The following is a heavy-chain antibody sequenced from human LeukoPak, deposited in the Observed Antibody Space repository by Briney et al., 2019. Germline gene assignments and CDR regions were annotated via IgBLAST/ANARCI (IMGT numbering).Heavy chain of an antibody. CDR1: GYSISGGYY. Sequence: SETLSLTCTVSGYSISGGYYWGWIRQPPGRGLEWIGSIHHSRSTYYNPSLKSRVIISIDTSKNEVSLKLSSVTAADTAVYYCARALGYCSGGSCQRGAFDAFDIWGQGTMVTVSS. D-gene: IGHD2-15*01. CDR2: IHHSRST. J-gene: IGHJ3*02. V-gene: IGHV4-38-2*02. CDR3: ARALGYCSGGSCQRGAFDAFDI.